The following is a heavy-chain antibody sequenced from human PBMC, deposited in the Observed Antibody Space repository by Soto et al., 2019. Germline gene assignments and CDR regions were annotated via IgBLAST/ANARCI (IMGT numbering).Heavy chain of an antibody. CDR3: ARDAAAGIYYYYYYGMEV. CDR2: IWYDGSNK. Sequence: GGSLRLSCAASGFTFSSYGMHWVRQAPGKGLEWVAVIWYDGSNKYYADSVKGRFTISRDNSKNTLYLQMNSLRAEDTAVYYCARDAAAGIYYYYYYGMEVWGQGTTVTVSS. V-gene: IGHV3-33*01. D-gene: IGHD6-13*01. CDR1: GFTFSSYG. J-gene: IGHJ6*02.